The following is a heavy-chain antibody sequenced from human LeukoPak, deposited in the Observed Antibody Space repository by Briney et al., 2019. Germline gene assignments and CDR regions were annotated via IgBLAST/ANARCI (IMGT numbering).Heavy chain of an antibody. CDR1: GFTFSSYW. Sequence: GGSLRLSCAASGFTFSSYWMHWVRQAPGKGLVWVSRINSDGSSTSYADSVKGRFTISRDNAKNTLYPQMNSLRAEDTAVYYCARGGRYCSSTSCYLDYWGQGTLVTVSS. CDR2: INSDGSST. V-gene: IGHV3-74*01. D-gene: IGHD2-2*01. CDR3: ARGGRYCSSTSCYLDY. J-gene: IGHJ4*02.